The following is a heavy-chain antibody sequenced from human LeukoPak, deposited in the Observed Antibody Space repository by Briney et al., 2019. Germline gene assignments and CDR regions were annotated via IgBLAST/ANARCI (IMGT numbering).Heavy chain of an antibody. CDR3: VREGGPYSHYYYMDV. CDR2: ISTYSTYI. D-gene: IGHD3-16*01. CDR1: GFIFNSYD. V-gene: IGHV3-21*01. Sequence: GGSLRLSCAASGFIFNSYDMDWVRQAPGKGLGWVASISTYSTYIKYGDSVKGRFTISRDNANSSLSLQMNSLKVEDTAVYYCVREGGPYSHYYYMDVWGKGTTVAVSS. J-gene: IGHJ6*03.